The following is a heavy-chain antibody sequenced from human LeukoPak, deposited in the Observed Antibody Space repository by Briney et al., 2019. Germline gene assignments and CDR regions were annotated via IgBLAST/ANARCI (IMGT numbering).Heavy chain of an antibody. J-gene: IGHJ4*02. CDR1: GGSISSSSYY. D-gene: IGHD3-10*01. Sequence: SETLSLTCTVSGGSISSSSYYWGWIRQPPGKGLDWIGSIYYSGSTYYNPSLKSRVTISVDTSKNQFSLKLSSVTAADTAVYYCARHSRSMVRGRGADYWGQGTLVTVSS. V-gene: IGHV4-39*01. CDR3: ARHSRSMVRGRGADY. CDR2: IYYSGST.